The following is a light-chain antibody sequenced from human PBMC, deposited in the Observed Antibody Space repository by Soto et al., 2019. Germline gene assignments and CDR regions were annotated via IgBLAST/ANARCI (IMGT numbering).Light chain of an antibody. CDR2: EVS. J-gene: IGLJ1*01. Sequence: QSALTQPASVSGSPGQSITISCTGTSSDVGGYKYVSWHQLHPGKAPKLIIYEVSNRPSGVSNRFSGSKSGNTASLTVSGLQAEDEADYYCSSYAGSDKFYVFGTGTKLTVL. CDR3: SSYAGSDKFYV. V-gene: IGLV2-14*01. CDR1: SSDVGGYKY.